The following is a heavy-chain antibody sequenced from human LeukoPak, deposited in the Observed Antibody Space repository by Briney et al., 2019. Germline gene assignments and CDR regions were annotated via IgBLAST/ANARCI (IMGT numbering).Heavy chain of an antibody. Sequence: PSETLSLTCTVSGGSISSYYWSWIRQPPGKGLDWIGYIHYSGDTNYNPSLKSRVTISVDTSKNQFSLKLSSAAAAATAVYYCASLSKYGSGTYYPDVWGQGTTVTVSS. CDR1: GGSISSYY. J-gene: IGHJ6*02. CDR3: ASLSKYGSGTYYPDV. D-gene: IGHD3-10*01. CDR2: IHYSGDT. V-gene: IGHV4-59*08.